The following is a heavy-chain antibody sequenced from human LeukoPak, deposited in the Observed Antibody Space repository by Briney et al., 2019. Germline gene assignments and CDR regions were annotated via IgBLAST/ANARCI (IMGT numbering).Heavy chain of an antibody. CDR3: ASSLLYGEGYFDL. CDR2: IYSGGST. CDR1: GFTVSSNY. D-gene: IGHD4-17*01. J-gene: IGHJ2*01. V-gene: IGHV3-53*01. Sequence: GGSLRLSCAASGFTVSSNYMSWVRQAPGKGLEWVSVIYSGGSTYYADSVRGRFTISRDNSRNTLYLQMNSLRAENTAVYYCASSLLYGEGYFDLWGRGTLVTVSS.